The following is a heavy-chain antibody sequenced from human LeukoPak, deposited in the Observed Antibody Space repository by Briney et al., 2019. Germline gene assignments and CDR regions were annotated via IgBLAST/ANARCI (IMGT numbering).Heavy chain of an antibody. CDR3: ARDRVDCSGGSCYSSLVDY. V-gene: IGHV1-18*01. CDR1: GYTFTSYG. D-gene: IGHD2-15*01. J-gene: IGHJ4*02. CDR2: ISAYNGNT. Sequence: ASVKVSCKASGYTFTSYGISWVRQAPGQGLEWMGWISAYNGNTNYAQKLQGRVTMATDTSTSTAYMELRSLRSDDTAVYYCARDRVDCSGGSCYSSLVDYWGQGTLVSVSS.